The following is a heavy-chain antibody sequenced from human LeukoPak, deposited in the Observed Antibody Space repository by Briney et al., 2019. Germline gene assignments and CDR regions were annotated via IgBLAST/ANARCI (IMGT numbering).Heavy chain of an antibody. CDR2: ISSSSTYI. Sequence: GGSLRLSCAASGFTFSSYSMNWVRQAPGKGLEWVSSISSSSTYIYYADSVKGRFTIFRDNAKNSLYLQMNSLRAEDTAVYYCARDLNSGWYSLYYFDYWGQGTLVTVSS. CDR3: ARDLNSGWYSLYYFDY. V-gene: IGHV3-21*01. J-gene: IGHJ4*02. D-gene: IGHD6-19*01. CDR1: GFTFSSYS.